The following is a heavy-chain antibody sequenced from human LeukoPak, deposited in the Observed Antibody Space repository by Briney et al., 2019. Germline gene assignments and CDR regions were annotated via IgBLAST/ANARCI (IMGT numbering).Heavy chain of an antibody. V-gene: IGHV4-39*01. CDR2: IYYSGST. CDR1: GGSISSSSYY. CDR3: ARHCSSTSCYHNWFDP. Sequence: PSETLSLTCTVSGGSISSSSYYWGWIRQPPGKGLEWVGSIYYSGSTYYNPSLKSRATISVDTSKNQFSLKLSSVTAADTAVYYCARHCSSTSCYHNWFDPWGQGTLVTVSS. J-gene: IGHJ5*02. D-gene: IGHD2-2*01.